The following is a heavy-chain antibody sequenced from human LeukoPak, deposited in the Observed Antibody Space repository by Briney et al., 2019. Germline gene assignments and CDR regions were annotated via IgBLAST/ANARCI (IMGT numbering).Heavy chain of an antibody. CDR1: GFTFSSYW. CDR2: IKQDGSEK. J-gene: IGHJ4*02. V-gene: IGHV3-7*01. Sequence: GGSLRLSCVPSGFTFSSYWMSWVRQAPGKGLEWVANIKQDGSEKYYVGSVTGRFTISRDNTKDSLYLQMNSLRAEGTAVYFCVRDVGYFHFDSWAREFWSPSLQ. D-gene: IGHD1-1*01. CDR3: VRDVGYFHFDS.